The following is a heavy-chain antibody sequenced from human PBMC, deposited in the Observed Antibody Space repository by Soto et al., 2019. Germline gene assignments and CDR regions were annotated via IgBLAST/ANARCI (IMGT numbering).Heavy chain of an antibody. J-gene: IGHJ2*01. CDR1: GDSISSNRW. D-gene: IGHD2-2*01. V-gene: IGHV4-4*02. Sequence: QVQLQESGPGLVRASGTLSLTCAVSGDSISSNRWWSWVRQPPGKGLEWIGEIYHSGTTNYNPSRKSRVTTSVDKSKNQFSLSVSSVSAADTAVYYRATGRSYCSTTGSLYWSLALWGRGTLVSVSS. CDR3: ATGRSYCSTTGSLYWSLAL. CDR2: IYHSGTT.